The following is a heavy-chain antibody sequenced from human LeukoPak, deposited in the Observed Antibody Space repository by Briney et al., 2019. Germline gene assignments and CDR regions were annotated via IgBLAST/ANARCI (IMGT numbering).Heavy chain of an antibody. Sequence: SLRLSCAASGFTFSSYEMSWFRQAPGKGLEWVGFIRSQTYGGTTEYAASVKGRFTISRDDSKSIAYLQMNSLKTEDTAVYYCTSSAMPLAFDYWGQGTLVTVSS. CDR3: TSSAMPLAFDY. CDR1: GFTFSSYE. V-gene: IGHV3-49*03. D-gene: IGHD2-2*01. J-gene: IGHJ4*02. CDR2: IRSQTYGGTT.